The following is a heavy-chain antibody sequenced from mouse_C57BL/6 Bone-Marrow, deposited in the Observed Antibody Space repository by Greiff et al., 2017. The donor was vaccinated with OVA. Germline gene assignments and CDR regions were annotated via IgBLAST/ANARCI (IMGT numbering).Heavy chain of an antibody. Sequence: QVQLQQSGAELVRPGASVTLSCKASGYTFTDYEMHWVKQTPVHGLEWIGAIDPETGGTAYNQKFKGKAILTADKSSSTAYMELRSLTSEDSAVYYCTIITTVVNYLDYWGQGTTLTVSS. CDR1: GYTFTDYE. V-gene: IGHV1-15*01. CDR2: IDPETGGT. D-gene: IGHD1-1*01. J-gene: IGHJ2*01. CDR3: TIITTVVNYLDY.